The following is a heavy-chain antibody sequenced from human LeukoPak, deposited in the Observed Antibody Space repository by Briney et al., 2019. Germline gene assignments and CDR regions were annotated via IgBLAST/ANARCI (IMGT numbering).Heavy chain of an antibody. CDR2: MYTGGST. Sequence: SETLSLTCTVSGGSISSYYWSWLRQPAGKGLEWIGRMYTGGSTNYNPSLKSRVTMSVDTSKNQFSLRLSSVTAADTAVYYCARDFYPKSWFDPWGQGTLVSVSS. D-gene: IGHD2/OR15-2a*01. CDR3: ARDFYPKSWFDP. J-gene: IGHJ5*02. CDR1: GGSISSYY. V-gene: IGHV4-4*07.